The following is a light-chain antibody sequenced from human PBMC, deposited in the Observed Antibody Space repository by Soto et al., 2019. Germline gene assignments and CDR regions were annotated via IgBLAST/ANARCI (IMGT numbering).Light chain of an antibody. CDR3: QQYGSSPPGGNT. V-gene: IGKV3-20*01. J-gene: IGKJ2*01. CDR1: QSVSSSY. Sequence: EIVLTQSPGTLSLSPGERATLSCRASQSVSSSYLAWYQQKPGQAPRLLIYGASSRATGIPDRFSGSGSGTDFTLTISRLEPEDFAVYYCQQYGSSPPGGNTFGQGTKLEIK. CDR2: GAS.